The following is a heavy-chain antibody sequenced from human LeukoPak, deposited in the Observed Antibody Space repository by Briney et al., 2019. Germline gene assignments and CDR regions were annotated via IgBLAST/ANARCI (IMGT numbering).Heavy chain of an antibody. Sequence: ASETLSLTCTVSGSSISSSSYYWGWIRQPPGKGLEWIGSIYYSGSTYYNPSLKSRVTISVDTSKNQFSLKLSSVTAADTAVYYCARPRITIFGVVIDAFDIWGQGTMVTVSS. J-gene: IGHJ3*02. V-gene: IGHV4-39*01. CDR3: ARPRITIFGVVIDAFDI. D-gene: IGHD3-3*01. CDR2: IYYSGST. CDR1: GSSISSSSYY.